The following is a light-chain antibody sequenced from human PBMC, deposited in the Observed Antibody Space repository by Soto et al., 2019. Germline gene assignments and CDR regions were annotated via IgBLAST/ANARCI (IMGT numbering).Light chain of an antibody. CDR1: SSNIGAGYD. CDR3: QSYDSSLSGVV. J-gene: IGLJ2*01. CDR2: GNS. V-gene: IGLV1-40*01. Sequence: QSVLTQPPSVSGAPGQRVTISCTGSSSNIGAGYDVHWYQQLPGTAPKLLIYGNSNRPSGVPDRFSGSKSGTSASLAITGLKAEDEADYYCQSYDSSLSGVVFGGGTKLTGL.